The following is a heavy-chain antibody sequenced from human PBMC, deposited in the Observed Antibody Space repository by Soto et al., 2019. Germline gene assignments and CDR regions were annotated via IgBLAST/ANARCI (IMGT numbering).Heavy chain of an antibody. CDR1: GDSVSSNSAA. V-gene: IGHV6-1*01. D-gene: IGHD6-19*01. CDR3: ARDRSDSSGWYGPFYYYGMDV. J-gene: IGHJ6*02. Sequence: SQTLSLTCVISGDSVSSNSAAWNWIRQSPSRGLEWLGRTYYRSKWYNDYAVSVKSRITINPDTSKNQFSLQLNSVTPEDTAVYYCARDRSDSSGWYGPFYYYGMDVWGQGTTVTVSS. CDR2: TYYRSKWYN.